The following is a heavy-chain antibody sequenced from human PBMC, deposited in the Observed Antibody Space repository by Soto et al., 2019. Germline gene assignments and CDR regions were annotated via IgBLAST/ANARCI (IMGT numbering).Heavy chain of an antibody. CDR2: ISSSSSYI. CDR1: GFTFSSYS. J-gene: IGHJ3*02. Sequence: GGSLRLSCAASGFTFSSYSMNWVRQAPGKGLEWVSSISSSSSYIYYADSVKGRFTISRDNAKNSLYLQMNSLRAEDTAVYYCARAGMRGSDVGAGDAFDIWGQGTMVTVSS. D-gene: IGHD1-26*01. V-gene: IGHV3-21*01. CDR3: ARAGMRGSDVGAGDAFDI.